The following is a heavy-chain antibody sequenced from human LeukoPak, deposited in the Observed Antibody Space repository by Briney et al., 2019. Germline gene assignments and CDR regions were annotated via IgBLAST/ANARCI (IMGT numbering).Heavy chain of an antibody. CDR2: ISYDGNIK. CDR3: ARDAQGFDY. CDR1: GFAFRNYA. Sequence: GGSLRLSCAASGFAFRNYAMHWVRQASGKGLEWVAVISYDGNIKYYADSVKGRSTISRDNSKNTLYLQMNSLRAEDTAVYYCARDAQGFDYWGQGTLVTVSS. J-gene: IGHJ4*02. V-gene: IGHV3-30-3*01.